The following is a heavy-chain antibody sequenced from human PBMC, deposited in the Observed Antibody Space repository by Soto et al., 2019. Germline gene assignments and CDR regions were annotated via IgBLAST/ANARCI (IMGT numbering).Heavy chain of an antibody. V-gene: IGHV1-18*01. Sequence: VQLVQSGGEVKKPGASVKVSCQTSGYIFSNFGVSWVRQAPGQGLEWLGWVSGNDGSTRCAPNIQGRVTMTTDSATSTAYMELRGLTSDDTATYYCARDFGDYRLHYWGQGTLVSVSS. J-gene: IGHJ4*02. CDR2: VSGNDGST. CDR3: ARDFGDYRLHY. D-gene: IGHD4-17*01. CDR1: GYIFSNFG.